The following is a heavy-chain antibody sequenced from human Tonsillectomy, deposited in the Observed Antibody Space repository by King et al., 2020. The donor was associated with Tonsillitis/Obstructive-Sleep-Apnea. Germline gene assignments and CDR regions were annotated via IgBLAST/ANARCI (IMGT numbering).Heavy chain of an antibody. Sequence: DVQLVESGGGLVQPGGSLRLSCEASGFSFSNYWMSWVRQAPGKGLEWVANIKQDGSEKDYVDSVKGRFTISRDNAKNSLYLQMNSLRAEDTAVYYCARVVGDIAVVVAATRGRLWFDPWGQGTLVTVSS. D-gene: IGHD2-15*01. CDR2: IKQDGSEK. CDR3: ARVVGDIAVVVAATRGRLWFDP. CDR1: GFSFSNYW. V-gene: IGHV3-7*03. J-gene: IGHJ5*02.